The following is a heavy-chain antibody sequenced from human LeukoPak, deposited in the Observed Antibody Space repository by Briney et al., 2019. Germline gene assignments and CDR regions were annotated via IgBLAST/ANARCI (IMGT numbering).Heavy chain of an antibody. V-gene: IGHV1-2*02. J-gene: IGHJ6*03. CDR2: ISPNSGGT. D-gene: IGHD3-10*01. CDR1: GYTFTGYY. CDR3: AREAYDSGGFRTDYYYMDV. Sequence: GASVKVSCKASGYTFTGYYMHWVRQAPGQGLEWMGWISPNSGGTNYAQKFQGRVTMTRDTSISTAYMELSRLRSDDTAVYYCAREAYDSGGFRTDYYYMDVWGKGTTVTISS.